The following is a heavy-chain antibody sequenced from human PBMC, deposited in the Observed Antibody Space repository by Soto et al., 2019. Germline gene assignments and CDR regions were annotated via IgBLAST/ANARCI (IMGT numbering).Heavy chain of an antibody. Sequence: PSETLSLTCSVSGCSMNSYYWSWIRQPPGKGLEWIGYIYYSGSTNYNPSLKSRVTISVDTSKNQFSLKLSSVTAADTAVYYCANSYGDYVSYWGQGTLVTVSS. V-gene: IGHV4-59*08. D-gene: IGHD4-17*01. CDR1: GCSMNSYY. CDR3: ANSYGDYVSY. J-gene: IGHJ4*02. CDR2: IYYSGST.